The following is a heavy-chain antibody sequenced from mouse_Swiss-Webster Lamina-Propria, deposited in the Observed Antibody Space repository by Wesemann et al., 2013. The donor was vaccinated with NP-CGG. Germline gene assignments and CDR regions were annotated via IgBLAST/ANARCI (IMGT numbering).Heavy chain of an antibody. D-gene: IGHD1-1*01. CDR3: ARSDATVVDNFDY. CDR1: GYTFTSYT. J-gene: IGHJ2*01. CDR2: INPSSGYT. Sequence: QVQLQQSAAELARPGASVKMSCKASGYTFTSYTMHWVKQRPGQGLEWIGYINPSSGYTEYNQKFKDKTTLTADKSSSTAYMQLSSLTSEDSAVYYCARSDATVVDNFDYWGQGTTLTVSS. V-gene: IGHV1-4*02.